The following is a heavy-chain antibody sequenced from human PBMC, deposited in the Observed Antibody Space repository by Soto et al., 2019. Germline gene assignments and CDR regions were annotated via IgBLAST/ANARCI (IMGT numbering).Heavy chain of an antibody. CDR3: GREEIAVANLHY. V-gene: IGHV3-21*01. D-gene: IGHD6-19*01. CDR2: ISSSSAYI. Sequence: GGSLRVSSEVSGFTFSTYSMNWVRQAPGKGLEWVSSISSSSAYIYYADSVKGRFTISRDNAKNSLYLQMNSLKAEDTAVYYCGREEIAVANLHYWGQGTLVTVSS. CDR1: GFTFSTYS. J-gene: IGHJ4*02.